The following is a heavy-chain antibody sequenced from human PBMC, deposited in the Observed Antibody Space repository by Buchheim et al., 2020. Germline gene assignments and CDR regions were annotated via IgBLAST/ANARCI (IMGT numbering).Heavy chain of an antibody. J-gene: IGHJ4*02. CDR2: ISGSGGGT. CDR1: GFTFSSYA. V-gene: IGHV3-23*01. CDR3: AKVGRRITSVGEAARGGYLDY. D-gene: IGHD3-3*01. Sequence: EVQLLESGGGLVQPGGSLRLSCAASGFTFSSYAMSWVRQAPGKGLEWVSAISGSGGGTSYADSVKGRFTISRDNSKNTLYLQMNSLTAEDTAVYYCAKVGRRITSVGEAARGGYLDYWGQGTL.